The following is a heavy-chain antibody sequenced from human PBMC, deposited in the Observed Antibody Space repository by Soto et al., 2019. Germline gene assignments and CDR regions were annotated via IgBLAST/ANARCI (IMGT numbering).Heavy chain of an antibody. D-gene: IGHD2-8*01. Sequence: EVQLVESGGGLVKPGGSLRLSCAASGFTFSSYSMNWVRQAPGKGLEWVSSISSSSSYIYYADSVKGRFTISRDNAKNSLYLQMNSLRAEDTAVYYCASKYCTNGVCHLGSGMDVWGQGTTVTVSS. CDR2: ISSSSSYI. J-gene: IGHJ6*02. CDR3: ASKYCTNGVCHLGSGMDV. V-gene: IGHV3-21*01. CDR1: GFTFSSYS.